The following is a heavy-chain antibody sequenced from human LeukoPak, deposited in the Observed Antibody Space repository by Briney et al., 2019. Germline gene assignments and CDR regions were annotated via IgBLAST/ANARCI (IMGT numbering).Heavy chain of an antibody. V-gene: IGHV1-24*01. Sequence: ASVKVSCKVSGYSVTEVAIHWVRQAPGKGPEWMGGFDREYGETVFAQKFQGRVTMTRDMSTSTVYMELSSLRSEDTAVYYCAREALRSGYANYLNWFDPWGQGTLVTVSS. CDR3: AREALRSGYANYLNWFDP. CDR2: FDREYGET. CDR1: GYSVTEVA. J-gene: IGHJ5*02. D-gene: IGHD3-3*01.